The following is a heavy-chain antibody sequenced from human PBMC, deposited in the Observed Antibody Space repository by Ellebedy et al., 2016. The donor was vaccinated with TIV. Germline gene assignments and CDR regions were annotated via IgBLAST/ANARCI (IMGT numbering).Heavy chain of an antibody. D-gene: IGHD2-15*01. CDR3: ARGSFAPPK. J-gene: IGHJ4*02. CDR2: LTFYGKNT. CDR1: GFTXTAHA. V-gene: IGHV3-23*01. Sequence: PGGSLRLSCAASGFTXTAHAXPWVXXAPGKXXEWVSRLTFYGKNTFYANSVKGRFTISRDSSKNTLYLQLNSLTPEDTALYYCARGSFAPPKWGRGTLVTVSS.